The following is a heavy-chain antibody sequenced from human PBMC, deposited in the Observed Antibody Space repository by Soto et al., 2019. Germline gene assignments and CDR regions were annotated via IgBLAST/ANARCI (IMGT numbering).Heavy chain of an antibody. V-gene: IGHV5-51*01. CDR3: SSLEATRCPSYTRPYNWLVA. CDR1: GYDFNSHW. J-gene: IGHJ5*02. CDR2: IYPGDSDT. D-gene: IGHD2-2*01. Sequence: GESLKISCKGSGYDFNSHWIGWVRQMPGQGLEWMGIIYPGDSDTRYNPSFQGRVTISADKSSRTAYLQWSTLEASDTAIYYCSSLEATRCPSYTRPYNWLVALGEGT.